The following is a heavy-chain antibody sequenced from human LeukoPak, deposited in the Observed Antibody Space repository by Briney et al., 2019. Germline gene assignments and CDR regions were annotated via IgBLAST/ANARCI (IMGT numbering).Heavy chain of an antibody. CDR2: ISGSGGST. J-gene: IGHJ4*02. Sequence: GGSLRLSCAASGFTFSSYAMSWVRQAPGKGLEWVSAISGSGGSTYYADSVKGRFTISRDNSKNTLYLQMNSLRAEDTAVYYCAKDGRYCSSTSCYLDYWDQGTLVTVSS. D-gene: IGHD2-2*01. CDR1: GFTFSSYA. CDR3: AKDGRYCSSTSCYLDY. V-gene: IGHV3-23*01.